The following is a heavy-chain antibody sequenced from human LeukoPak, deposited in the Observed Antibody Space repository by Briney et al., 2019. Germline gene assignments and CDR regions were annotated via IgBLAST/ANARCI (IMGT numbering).Heavy chain of an antibody. CDR3: ATPGRIPEAANWFDP. Sequence: GGSLRLSCAGSGFTFNNAWMSWVRQAPGKGLEWVGRIKSKSGGETIDYAAPVKGRFTISRDDSENTLYLQMNSLKTEDTAVYYCATPGRIPEAANWFDPWGQGTLVTVSS. D-gene: IGHD6-13*01. CDR2: IKSKSGGETI. J-gene: IGHJ5*02. CDR1: GFTFNNAW. V-gene: IGHV3-15*01.